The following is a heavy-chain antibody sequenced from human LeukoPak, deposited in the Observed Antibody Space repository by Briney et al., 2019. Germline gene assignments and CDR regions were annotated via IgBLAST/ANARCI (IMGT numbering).Heavy chain of an antibody. V-gene: IGHV4-30-2*01. CDR1: DGSISSGGYS. CDR3: ASTRGYSYGKHGPFDY. D-gene: IGHD5-18*01. J-gene: IGHJ4*02. CDR2: IYHSGST. Sequence: PSETLSLTCAVSDGSISSGGYSSSWIRQPPGKGLEWIGYIYHSGSTYYNPSLKSRVTISVDRSKNQFSLKLSSVTAADTAVYYCASTRGYSYGKHGPFDYWGQGTLVTVSS.